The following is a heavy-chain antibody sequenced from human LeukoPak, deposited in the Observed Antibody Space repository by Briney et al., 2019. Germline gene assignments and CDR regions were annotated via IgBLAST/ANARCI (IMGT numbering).Heavy chain of an antibody. D-gene: IGHD3-10*01. Sequence: SETLSLTCTVSGGSISSSSYYWGWIRQPPGKGLEWIGSIYYSGSTYYNPSLKSRFTISVDTSKNQFSLKLSSVTAADTAVYYCARRARGYYGSGKDYWGQGTLVTVSS. J-gene: IGHJ4*02. V-gene: IGHV4-39*01. CDR1: GGSISSSSYY. CDR3: ARRARGYYGSGKDY. CDR2: IYYSGST.